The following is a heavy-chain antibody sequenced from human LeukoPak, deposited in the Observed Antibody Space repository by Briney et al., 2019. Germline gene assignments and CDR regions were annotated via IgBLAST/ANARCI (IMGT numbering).Heavy chain of an antibody. CDR1: GYTFTGYY. D-gene: IGHD2-15*01. Sequence: ASVKVSCKASGYTFTGYYMHWVRQAPGQGLEWMGWINPNSGGTNYAQKFQGRVTMTRDTSISTAYMELSRLRSDDTAVYYCARVSWYDYYYGMDVWGQGTTVTVSS. CDR2: INPNSGGT. J-gene: IGHJ6*02. V-gene: IGHV1-2*02. CDR3: ARVSWYDYYYGMDV.